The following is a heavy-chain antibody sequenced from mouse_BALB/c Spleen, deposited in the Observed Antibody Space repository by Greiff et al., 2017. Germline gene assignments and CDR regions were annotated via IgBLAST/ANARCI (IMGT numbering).Heavy chain of an antibody. CDR3: NAPIPAWFAY. CDR2: IDPENGDT. J-gene: IGHJ3*01. CDR1: GFNIKDYY. V-gene: IGHV14-4*02. Sequence: VQLQQSGAELVRSGASVKLSCTASGFNIKDYYMHWVKQRPEQGLEWIGWIDPENGDTEYAPKFQGKATMTADTSSNTAYLQLSSLTSEDTAVYYCNAPIPAWFAYWGQGTLVTVSA.